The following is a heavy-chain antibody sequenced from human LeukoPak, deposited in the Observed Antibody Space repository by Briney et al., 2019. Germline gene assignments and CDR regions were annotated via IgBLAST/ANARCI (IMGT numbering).Heavy chain of an antibody. CDR2: TYYRYKWYN. Sequence: SQTLSLTCALSGDSVSTNSAAWNWVRQSPSRGLERQERTYYRYKWYNEYAVSVKSRITINPDTSKNQFSLQLNSVAPEDTAVYYCARGTRNAFDYWGQGTLVTVSS. J-gene: IGHJ4*02. D-gene: IGHD2-2*01. CDR3: ARGTRNAFDY. CDR1: GDSVSTNSAA. V-gene: IGHV6-1*01.